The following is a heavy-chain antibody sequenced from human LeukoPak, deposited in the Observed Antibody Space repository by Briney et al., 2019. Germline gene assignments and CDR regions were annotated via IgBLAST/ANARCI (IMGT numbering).Heavy chain of an antibody. J-gene: IGHJ4*02. V-gene: IGHV1-8*03. CDR2: MNPNSGNT. D-gene: IGHD6-19*01. CDR3: ARGVSVAVSDY. Sequence: ASVKVSCKASGYTFTTYDINWVRQATGQGLEWMGWMNPNSGNTGYAQKFQGRVTITWDTSVSTAYMELSSLRSDDTAVYYCARGVSVAVSDYWGQGTLVTVSS. CDR1: GYTFTTYD.